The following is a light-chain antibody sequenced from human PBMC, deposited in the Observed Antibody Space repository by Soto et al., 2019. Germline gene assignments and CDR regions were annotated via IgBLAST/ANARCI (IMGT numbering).Light chain of an antibody. V-gene: IGLV1-40*01. J-gene: IGLJ1*01. CDR1: SSNIGAGYD. CDR3: QSYDSSLSAYV. Sequence: QSVLTQPPSVSGAPGQRVTISCTGSSSNIGAGYDVHWYRQLPGAAPKLLIHGNSFRPSGVPDRFSGSKSDTSASLAITGLQAEDEADYYCQSYDSSLSAYVFGTGTKVTV. CDR2: GNS.